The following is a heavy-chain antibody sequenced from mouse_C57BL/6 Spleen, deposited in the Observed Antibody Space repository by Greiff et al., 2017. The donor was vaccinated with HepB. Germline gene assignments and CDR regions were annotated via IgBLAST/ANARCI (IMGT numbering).Heavy chain of an antibody. CDR1: GFTFSDYG. Sequence: DVMLVESGGGLVKPGGSLKLSCAASGFTFSDYGMHWVRQAPEKGLEWVAYISSGSSTIYYADTVKGRFTISRDNAKNTLFLQMTSLRSEDTARYYCARGGTDYWGQGTTLTVSS. CDR3: ARGGTDY. CDR2: ISSGSSTI. V-gene: IGHV5-17*01. J-gene: IGHJ2*01. D-gene: IGHD3-3*01.